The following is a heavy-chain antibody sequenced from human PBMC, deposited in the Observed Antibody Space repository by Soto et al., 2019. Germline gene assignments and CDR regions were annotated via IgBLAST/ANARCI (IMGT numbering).Heavy chain of an antibody. CDR1: AYAFRFG. V-gene: IGHV1-18*01. CDR2: ISASDGST. CDR3: ATYYCGTGSYYSFDN. D-gene: IGHD3-10*01. Sequence: GASVKVSCKASAYAFRFGFSCVRQAPGQGLERMGLISASDGSTNSAQKFRGRISLTTDTSTNTAYLDLLSLTSDDTSVYFGATYYCGTGSYYSFDNWGQGTLVTVSS. J-gene: IGHJ4*02.